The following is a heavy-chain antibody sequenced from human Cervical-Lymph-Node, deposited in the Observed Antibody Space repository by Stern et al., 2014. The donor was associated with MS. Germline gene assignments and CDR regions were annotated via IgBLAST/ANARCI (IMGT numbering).Heavy chain of an antibody. Sequence: QVQLVESGAEVRKPGASVRLSCKASGYIFTSDDINWVRQASGQGLEWMGWMNPDSGDTGFEQKFRGRVTTTRDVSTSTVYMELSSLTSEDTAVYYCMKAWGHWGQGTQVTVSS. D-gene: IGHD7-27*01. CDR2: MNPDSGDT. V-gene: IGHV1-8*01. J-gene: IGHJ1*01. CDR1: GYIFTSDD. CDR3: MKAWGH.